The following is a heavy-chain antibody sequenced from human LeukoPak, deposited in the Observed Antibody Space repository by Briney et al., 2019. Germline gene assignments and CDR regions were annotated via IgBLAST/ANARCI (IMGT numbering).Heavy chain of an antibody. V-gene: IGHV3-30-3*01. CDR3: ARVLRFFRLFDY. Sequence: GGSLRLSCAASGFTLSSYGVHWVRQAPGKGLEWVAMISHDGISTYYADSVKGRFTISRDNAKNSLYLQMNSLRAEDTAVYYCARVLRFFRLFDYWGQGTLVTVSS. D-gene: IGHD3-3*01. J-gene: IGHJ4*02. CDR2: ISHDGIST. CDR1: GFTLSSYG.